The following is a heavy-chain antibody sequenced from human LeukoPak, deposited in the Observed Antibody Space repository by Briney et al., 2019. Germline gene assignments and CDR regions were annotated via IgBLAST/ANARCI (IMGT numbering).Heavy chain of an antibody. CDR2: IYHSGGT. J-gene: IGHJ4*02. V-gene: IGHV4-4*02. CDR3: ARNGITIFGVVTDY. Sequence: SETLSLTCAVSGGSISSSNWWSWVRQPPGKGLEWIGEIYHSGGTNYNPSLKSRVTISVDKSKNQFSLKLSSVTAADTAVYYCARNGITIFGVVTDYWGQGTLVTVSP. D-gene: IGHD3-3*01. CDR1: GGSISSSNW.